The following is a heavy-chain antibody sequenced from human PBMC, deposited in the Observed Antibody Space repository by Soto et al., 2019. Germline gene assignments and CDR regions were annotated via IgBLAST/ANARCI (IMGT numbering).Heavy chain of an antibody. V-gene: IGHV1-18*01. D-gene: IGHD6-13*01. Sequence: ASVKVSCKASGYTFTSYGISWVRQAPGQGLEWMGWISAYNGNTNYAQKLQGRVTMTTDTSTSTAYMELRSLRSDDTAVYYYARAKRAAYSSSWNGFDPWGQGTLVTVSS. CDR1: GYTFTSYG. J-gene: IGHJ5*02. CDR2: ISAYNGNT. CDR3: ARAKRAAYSSSWNGFDP.